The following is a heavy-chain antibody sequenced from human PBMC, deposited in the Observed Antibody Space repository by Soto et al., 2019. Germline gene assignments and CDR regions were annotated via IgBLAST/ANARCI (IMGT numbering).Heavy chain of an antibody. CDR1: GVSISSYY. J-gene: IGHJ5*02. D-gene: IGHD6-19*01. Sequence: SETLSLTCTVSGVSISSYYWSWIRQPPGKGLEWIGYIYYSGSTNYNPSLKSRVTISVDTSKNHFSLRLRSVTAADTAVYYCARYAPGSSSDWSFDPWGQGTLVTVSS. CDR3: ARYAPGSSSDWSFDP. CDR2: IYYSGST. V-gene: IGHV4-59*01.